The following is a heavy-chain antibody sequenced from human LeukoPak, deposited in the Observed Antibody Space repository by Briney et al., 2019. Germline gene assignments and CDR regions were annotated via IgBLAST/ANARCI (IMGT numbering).Heavy chain of an antibody. V-gene: IGHV4-4*07. J-gene: IGHJ4*02. CDR3: AIDISGLNFDY. CDR1: GGSISSYC. Sequence: PSETLSLTCTVSGGSISSYCWNWIRQPAGKGLEWIGRIYTGGSTNYNPSLKSRVTMSVDTSKNQFSLKLSSVTAADTAMYYCAIDISGLNFDYWGQGTLVTVSS. CDR2: IYTGGST. D-gene: IGHD3-22*01.